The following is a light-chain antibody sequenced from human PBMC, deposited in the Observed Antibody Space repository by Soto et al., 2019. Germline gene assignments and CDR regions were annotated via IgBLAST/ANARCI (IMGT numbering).Light chain of an antibody. CDR1: QRVSSH. V-gene: IGKV3-11*01. CDR3: QQRSNWPPMYT. Sequence: TVRTQSPVTLSVSPGDTATLSCRASQRVSSHLAWYQQKPGQAPRLLIYAASTRATGIPARFSGSGSGTDFTLTTSSLEPEDFAVYYCQQRSNWPPMYTFGQGTRLEIK. J-gene: IGKJ5*01. CDR2: AAS.